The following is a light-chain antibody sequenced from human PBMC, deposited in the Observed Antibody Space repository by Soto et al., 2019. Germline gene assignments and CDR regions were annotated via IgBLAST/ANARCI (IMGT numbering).Light chain of an antibody. J-gene: IGKJ2*01. CDR1: QSVSGDY. Sequence: EVVLTQSPDILSLSPGERASLSCRASQSVSGDYVAWYQQKPGQAPGLLIHGASNRATGIPDRFSGSGAATDFTLTISRLEPEDFAVYFCHRYGSSPTFGQGTRLEIK. CDR2: GAS. CDR3: HRYGSSPT. V-gene: IGKV3-20*01.